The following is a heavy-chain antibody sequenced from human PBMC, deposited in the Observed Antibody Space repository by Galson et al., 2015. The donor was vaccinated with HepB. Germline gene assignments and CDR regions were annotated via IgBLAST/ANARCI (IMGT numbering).Heavy chain of an antibody. V-gene: IGHV1-69*13. D-gene: IGHD5-18*01. J-gene: IGHJ6*04. CDR3: ARERGYSRPLDV. CDR1: GGTFSSYA. CDR2: IIHIFGTA. Sequence: SVKVSCKASGGTFSSYAISWMRQAPGQGLEWMGGIIHIFGTANYAQKLQGRVTITADESTSTAYMALSSLRSEDTAVYYCARERGYSRPLDVWGKGTTVTVSS.